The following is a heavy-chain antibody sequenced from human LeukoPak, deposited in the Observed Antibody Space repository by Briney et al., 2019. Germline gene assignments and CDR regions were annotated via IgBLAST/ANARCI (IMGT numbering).Heavy chain of an antibody. D-gene: IGHD4-17*01. V-gene: IGHV4-38-2*02. CDR3: ARGLVTTWTAGHLAFDY. CDR1: GYSISSGYY. CDR2: IYHSGST. Sequence: SETLSLTCTVSGYSISSGYYWGWIRQPPGKGLEWIGSIYHSGSTYYNPSLKSRVTISVDTSKNQFSLKLSSVTAADTAVYYCARGLVTTWTAGHLAFDYWGQGTLVTVSS. J-gene: IGHJ4*02.